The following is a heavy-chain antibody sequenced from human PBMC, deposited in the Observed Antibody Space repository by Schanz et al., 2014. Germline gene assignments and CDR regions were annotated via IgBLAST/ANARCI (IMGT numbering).Heavy chain of an antibody. CDR2: LSEGGGGT. D-gene: IGHD3-9*01. J-gene: IGHJ5*02. CDR1: GITFSSYS. Sequence: EVHLVESGGGLVQPGGSLRLSCAASGITFSSYSFNWVRQAPGKGLEWVSALSEGGGGTHYADSVRGRFTISSDSSKNTLYLQMSSLRADDTAVYYCAKAADWPVTRFDPWGQGTLVTVSS. V-gene: IGHV3-23*04. CDR3: AKAADWPVTRFDP.